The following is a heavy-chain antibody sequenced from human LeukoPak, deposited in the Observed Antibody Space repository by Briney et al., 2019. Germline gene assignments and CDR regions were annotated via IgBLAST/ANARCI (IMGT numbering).Heavy chain of an antibody. Sequence: SETLSLTCTVSGGSISSYYWSWIRQPAGKGLEWIGRIYTSGSTNYNPSLKSRVTMSVDTSKNQFSLKLSSVTAADTAMYYCARGGKTMGPREARYYYMDVWGKGTTVTVSS. V-gene: IGHV4-4*07. J-gene: IGHJ6*03. D-gene: IGHD4/OR15-4a*01. CDR1: GGSISSYY. CDR3: ARGGKTMGPREARYYYMDV. CDR2: IYTSGST.